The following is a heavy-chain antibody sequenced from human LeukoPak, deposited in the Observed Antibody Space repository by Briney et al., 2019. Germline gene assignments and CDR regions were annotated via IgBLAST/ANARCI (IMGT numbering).Heavy chain of an antibody. D-gene: IGHD3-22*01. V-gene: IGHV5-51*01. CDR3: ARGSTYYYDSSGYYFGY. Sequence: GESLKISCKGSGYSFTSYWIGWVRQMPGKGLEWMGIIYPGDPDTRYSPSFQGQVTISADKSISTAYLQWSSLKASDTAMYYCARGSTYYYDSSGYYFGYWGQGTLVTVSS. J-gene: IGHJ4*02. CDR1: GYSFTSYW. CDR2: IYPGDPDT.